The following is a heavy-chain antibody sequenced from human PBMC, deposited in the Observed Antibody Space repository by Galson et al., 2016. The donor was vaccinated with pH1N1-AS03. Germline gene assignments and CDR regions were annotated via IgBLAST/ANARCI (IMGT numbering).Heavy chain of an antibody. CDR1: GFTFSSYG. V-gene: IGHV3-23*01. CDR3: AKDRSSWLPGWGSVDS. Sequence: SLRLSCATSGFTFSSYGMTWVRQAPGKGLEWVSSISVNGGSTYYADSVKGSFTISRDHSTNTMYLQMSSLRAEVTAVYYCAKDRSSWLPGWGSVDSWGQGTLVTVSS. D-gene: IGHD6-13*01. J-gene: IGHJ4*02. CDR2: ISVNGGST.